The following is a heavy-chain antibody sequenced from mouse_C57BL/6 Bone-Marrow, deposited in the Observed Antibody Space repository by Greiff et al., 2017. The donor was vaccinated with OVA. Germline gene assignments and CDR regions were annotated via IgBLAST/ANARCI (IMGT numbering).Heavy chain of an antibody. CDR3: ARKGGYFDY. V-gene: IGHV1-4*01. J-gene: IGHJ2*01. Sequence: QVQLQQSGAELARPGASVKMSCTASGYTFTSYTMHWVKQRPEQGLEWIGYINTSSGYTKYNQKFKDKATLTADKSSSTAYMQLSSLTSEDSAVYYCARKGGYFDYWGQGTTLTVSS. CDR1: GYTFTSYT. CDR2: INTSSGYT.